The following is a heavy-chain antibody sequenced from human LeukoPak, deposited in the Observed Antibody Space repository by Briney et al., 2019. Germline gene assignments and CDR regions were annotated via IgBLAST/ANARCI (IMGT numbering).Heavy chain of an antibody. D-gene: IGHD2-21*02. CDR1: GYSISSGYY. J-gene: IGHJ4*02. CDR2: IYHSGST. V-gene: IGHV4-38-2*01. CDR3: ARGQPLLFDY. Sequence: SGTLSLTCAVSGYSISSGYYWGWIRQPPGKGLEWIGSIYHSGSTYYNPSLRSRVTISVDTSKNQFSLKLSSVTAADTAVYYCARGQPLLFDYWGQGTLVTVSS.